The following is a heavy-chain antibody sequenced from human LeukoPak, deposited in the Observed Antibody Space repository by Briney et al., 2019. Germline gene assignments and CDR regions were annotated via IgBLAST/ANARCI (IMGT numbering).Heavy chain of an antibody. V-gene: IGHV3-23*01. Sequence: PGGSLRLSCAASGFTFSSYAMSWVRQAPGKGLEWVSAISGSGGSTYYADSVKGRFTISRDNSKNTLYLQMNSLRAEDTAVYYCAKDSHCTNGVCYGLDYWGQGTLVTVCS. CDR1: GFTFSSYA. J-gene: IGHJ4*02. D-gene: IGHD2-8*01. CDR2: ISGSGGST. CDR3: AKDSHCTNGVCYGLDY.